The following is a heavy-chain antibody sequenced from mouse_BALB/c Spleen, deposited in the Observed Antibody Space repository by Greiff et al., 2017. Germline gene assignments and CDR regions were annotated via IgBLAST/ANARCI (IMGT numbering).Heavy chain of an antibody. Sequence: EVKVVESGGGLVQPGGSRKLSCAASGFTFSSFGMHWVRQAPEKGLEWVAYISSGSSTIYYADTVKGRFTISRDNPKNTLFLQMTSLRSEDTAMYYCARCYDGYYDAMDYWGQGTSVTVSS. D-gene: IGHD2-3*01. J-gene: IGHJ4*01. CDR3: ARCYDGYYDAMDY. V-gene: IGHV5-17*02. CDR2: ISSGSSTI. CDR1: GFTFSSFG.